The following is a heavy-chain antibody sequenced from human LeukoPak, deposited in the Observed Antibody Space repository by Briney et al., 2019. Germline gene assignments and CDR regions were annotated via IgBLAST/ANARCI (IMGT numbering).Heavy chain of an antibody. V-gene: IGHV1-8*01. Sequence: ASVKVSCKVSGYIFTNHDINWVRQAPGQGLEWMGWISPHSGVTGYAQKFRDRVTITKTTPINTVYMEVNSLASEDTAVYYCARASGFELDFWGQGTLVTVSS. CDR3: ARASGFELDF. D-gene: IGHD5-12*01. CDR1: GYIFTNHD. CDR2: ISPHSGVT. J-gene: IGHJ4*02.